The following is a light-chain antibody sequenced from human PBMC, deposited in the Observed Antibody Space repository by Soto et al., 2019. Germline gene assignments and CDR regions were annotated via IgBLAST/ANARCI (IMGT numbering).Light chain of an antibody. V-gene: IGLV2-11*01. CDR3: CSYAGTYTYV. CDR1: SSDIAAYNY. CDR2: DVG. Sequence: QSVLTQPRSVSGSPGQSVTISCTGTSSDIAAYNYVCWYRQHPGKAPKLIIYDVGKRPSGVPDRFSGSKSGNTASLTISDLQPEDEADYYCCSYAGTYTYVFGTGTKVTVL. J-gene: IGLJ1*01.